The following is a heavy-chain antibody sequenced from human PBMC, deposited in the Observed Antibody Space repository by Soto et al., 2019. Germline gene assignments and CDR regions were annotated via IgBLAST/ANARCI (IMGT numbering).Heavy chain of an antibody. V-gene: IGHV1-69*01. CDR1: GGTFSSYA. J-gene: IGHJ3*01. Sequence: SVKVSCTASGGTFSSYAISWVRQAPGQGLEWMGGIIPIFGTANYAQKFQGRVTITADESTSTAYMELSSLRSEDTAVYYCARDKWYYYDSSGSSVWGQGTMVTVSS. CDR3: ARDKWYYYDSSGSSV. CDR2: IIPIFGTA. D-gene: IGHD3-22*01.